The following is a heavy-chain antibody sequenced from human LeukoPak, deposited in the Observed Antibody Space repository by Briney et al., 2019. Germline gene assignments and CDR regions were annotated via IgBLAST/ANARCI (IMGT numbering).Heavy chain of an antibody. CDR1: GFTFSSYA. J-gene: IGHJ1*01. D-gene: IGHD2-2*01. V-gene: IGHV3-30*04. Sequence: PGGSLRLSCAASGFTFSSYAMHWVRQAPGKGLEWVAVISYDGSNKYYADSVKGRFTISRDNSKNTLYLQMNSLRAEDTAVYYCAKNSWGYCSSTSCPGYFQHWGQGTLVTVSS. CDR2: ISYDGSNK. CDR3: AKNSWGYCSSTSCPGYFQH.